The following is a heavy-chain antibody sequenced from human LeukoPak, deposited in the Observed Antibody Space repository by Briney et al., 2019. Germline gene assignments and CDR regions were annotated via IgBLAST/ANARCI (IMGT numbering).Heavy chain of an antibody. CDR2: ISSSSSTI. J-gene: IGHJ4*02. CDR1: GFTFSSYS. Sequence: GGSLRLSCAASGFTFSSYSMNWVSQAPGKGLEWVSYISSSSSTIYYVDSVKGRFTISRDNAKNSLYLQMNSLRDEDTAVYYCARDQWEITGPFDYWGQGTLVTVSS. D-gene: IGHD1-26*01. V-gene: IGHV3-48*02. CDR3: ARDQWEITGPFDY.